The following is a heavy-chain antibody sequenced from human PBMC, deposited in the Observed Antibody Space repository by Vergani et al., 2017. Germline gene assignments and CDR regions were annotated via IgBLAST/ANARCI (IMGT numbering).Heavy chain of an antibody. Sequence: QVQLQQWGAGLLKPSETLSLTCAVYGGSFSGYYWSWIRQPPGKGLEWIGEINHSGSTNYNPSLKSRVTISVDTSKNQFSLKLSSVTAADTAVYYCARGAIYDYVWGSYRPYYFDYWGQGTLVTVSS. CDR1: GGSFSGYY. J-gene: IGHJ4*02. CDR2: INHSGST. V-gene: IGHV4-34*01. D-gene: IGHD3-16*02. CDR3: ARGAIYDYVWGSYRPYYFDY.